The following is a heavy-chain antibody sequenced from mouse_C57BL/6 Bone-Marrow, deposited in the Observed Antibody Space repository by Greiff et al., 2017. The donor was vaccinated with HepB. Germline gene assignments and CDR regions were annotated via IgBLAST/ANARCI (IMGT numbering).Heavy chain of an antibody. D-gene: IGHD2-3*01. V-gene: IGHV2-5*01. CDR2: IWRGGST. Sequence: VKLVESGPGLVQPSQSLSITCTVSGFSLTSYGVHWVRQSPGKGLEWLGVIWRGGSTDYNAAFMSRLSITKDNSKSQVFFKMNSLQADDTAIYYCAKKGDGYYAWFAYWGQGTLVTVSA. J-gene: IGHJ3*01. CDR3: AKKGDGYYAWFAY. CDR1: GFSLTSYG.